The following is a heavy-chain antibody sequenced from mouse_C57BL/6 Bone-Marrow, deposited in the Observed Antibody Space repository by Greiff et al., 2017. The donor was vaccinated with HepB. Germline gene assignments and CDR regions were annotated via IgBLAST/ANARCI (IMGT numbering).Heavy chain of an antibody. Sequence: EVKLVESGGDLVKPGGSLKLSCAASGFTFSSYGMSWVRQTPDKRLEWVATISSGGSYTYYPDSVKGRFTLSRDHAKKTLYLQMSSLKSEDTAMYYGARGITTVVAPYAMDYWGQGTSVTVSS. CDR2: ISSGGSYT. CDR1: GFTFSSYG. CDR3: ARGITTVVAPYAMDY. V-gene: IGHV5-6*01. J-gene: IGHJ4*01. D-gene: IGHD1-1*01.